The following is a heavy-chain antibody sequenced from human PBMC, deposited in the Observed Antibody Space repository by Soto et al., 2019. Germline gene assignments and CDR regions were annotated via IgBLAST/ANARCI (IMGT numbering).Heavy chain of an antibody. CDR3: ARSDHTLVPAAIRHRYNWLDP. V-gene: IGHV1-69*13. CDR2: IIPIFGTA. D-gene: IGHD2-2*02. Sequence: ASVKVSCKASGGTFSSYAISWVRQAPGQGLEWMGGIIPIFGTANYAQKFQGRVTITADESTSTAYMELSSLRSEDTAVYYCARSDHTLVPAAIRHRYNWLDPWGQGTLVTVSS. J-gene: IGHJ5*02. CDR1: GGTFSSYA.